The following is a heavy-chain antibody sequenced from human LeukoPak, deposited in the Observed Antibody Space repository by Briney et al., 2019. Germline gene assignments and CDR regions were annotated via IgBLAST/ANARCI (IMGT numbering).Heavy chain of an antibody. CDR2: FDPEDGET. D-gene: IGHD2-2*01. V-gene: IGHV1-24*01. J-gene: IGHJ6*03. Sequence: ASVKVSCKVSGYTLTELSMHWVRQAPGKGLEWMGGFDPEDGETIYAQKFQGRVTMTEDTSTDTAYMELSSLRSEDTAVYYCATADIVVVPAAIGRRYMDVWGKGTTVTVYS. CDR1: GYTLTELS. CDR3: ATADIVVVPAAIGRRYMDV.